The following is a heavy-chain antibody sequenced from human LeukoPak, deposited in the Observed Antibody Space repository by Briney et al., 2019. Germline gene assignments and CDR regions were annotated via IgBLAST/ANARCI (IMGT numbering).Heavy chain of an antibody. CDR1: GFTFSSYA. Sequence: GWSLRLSCAASGFTFSSYAMSWVRQAPGEGLEWVSAISGSGGTTYYADSVKGRFTISRDNSKNTLYLQMNSLRAEDTAVYYCAKQSFLEYYFDYWGQGTLVTVSS. J-gene: IGHJ4*02. D-gene: IGHD3-3*01. CDR3: AKQSFLEYYFDY. V-gene: IGHV3-23*01. CDR2: ISGSGGTT.